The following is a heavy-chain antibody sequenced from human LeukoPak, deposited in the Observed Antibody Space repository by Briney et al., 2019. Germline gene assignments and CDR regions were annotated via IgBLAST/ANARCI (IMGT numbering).Heavy chain of an antibody. CDR3: ARGGPYSGSYFGAFDI. CDR1: GGTFSSYA. Sequence: ASVKVSCKASGGTFSSYAISWVRQAPGQGLEWMGGIIPIFGTANYAQKFQGRVTITADKSTSTAYMELSSLRSEDTAVYYCARGGPYSGSYFGAFDIWGQGTMVTVSS. D-gene: IGHD1-26*01. J-gene: IGHJ3*02. V-gene: IGHV1-69*06. CDR2: IIPIFGTA.